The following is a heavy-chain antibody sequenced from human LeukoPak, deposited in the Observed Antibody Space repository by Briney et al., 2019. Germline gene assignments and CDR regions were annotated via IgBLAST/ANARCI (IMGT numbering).Heavy chain of an antibody. CDR3: ARALAAATFDY. Sequence: GGSLRLSCAASGFTFSSYAMHWVRQAPGKGLEWVAVISYDGSNKYYADSVKGRFTISRDNSKNTLYLQMNSLRAEDTAVYYCARALAAATFDYWGQGTLVTVSS. CDR2: ISYDGSNK. D-gene: IGHD6-13*01. J-gene: IGHJ4*02. V-gene: IGHV3-30-3*01. CDR1: GFTFSSYA.